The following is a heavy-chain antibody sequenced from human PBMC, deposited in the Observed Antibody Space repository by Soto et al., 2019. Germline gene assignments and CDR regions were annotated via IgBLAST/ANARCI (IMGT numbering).Heavy chain of an antibody. Sequence: QVQLVQSGGEVREPGASVKVSCKASGYSFLYYAISWVRQAPGQGLEWLGWISPYNANTKYGERVRGRVTITTDTATSTAYLELRSLTSDDTAVYYCAVRGSDTSKGLLGWGQGTLVTVSS. CDR2: ISPYNANT. J-gene: IGHJ4*02. V-gene: IGHV1-18*01. CDR3: AVRGSDTSKGLLG. CDR1: GYSFLYYA. D-gene: IGHD6-19*01.